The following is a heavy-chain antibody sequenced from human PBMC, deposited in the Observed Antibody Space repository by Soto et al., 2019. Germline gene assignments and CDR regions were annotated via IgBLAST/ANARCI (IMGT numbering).Heavy chain of an antibody. Sequence: SETLSLTCTVSGGSISSGGYYWSWIRQHPGKGLEWIGYIYYSGSTYYNPSLKRRVTISIDTSKDQFSLKLSSVTAADAAVYYSARERNRYDSSGYSSDYYYGTDVWGQGTPVTVSS. CDR3: ARERNRYDSSGYSSDYYYGTDV. V-gene: IGHV4-31*03. CDR1: GGSISSGGYY. D-gene: IGHD3-22*01. CDR2: IYYSGST. J-gene: IGHJ6*02.